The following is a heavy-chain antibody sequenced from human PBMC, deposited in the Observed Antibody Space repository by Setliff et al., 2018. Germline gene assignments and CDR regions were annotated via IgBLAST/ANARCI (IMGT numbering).Heavy chain of an antibody. D-gene: IGHD6-19*01. V-gene: IGHV3-7*01. CDR3: ATSDWYAAFDH. CDR2: IKQDGSEK. Sequence: GSLRLSCAASGFTFSSYWMSWVRQAPGKGLEWVANIKQDGSEKYYVDSVKGRFTISRDNAKNSLYLQMNSLRAEDAAVYYCATSDWYAAFDHWGQGTLVTVSS. CDR1: GFTFSSYW. J-gene: IGHJ4*02.